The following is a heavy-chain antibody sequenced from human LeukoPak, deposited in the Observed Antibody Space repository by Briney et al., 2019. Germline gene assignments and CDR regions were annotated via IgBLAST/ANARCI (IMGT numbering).Heavy chain of an antibody. J-gene: IGHJ5*02. CDR1: GFTFSNYV. Sequence: GRSLRLSCAAFGFTFSNYVIHWVRQAPGKGLEWVAVISYDGSNKYYADSVKGRFTISKDTSRNTLYLQMNSLRSDDTAVYYCAKDLMRDRWFGESWGQGTLVTVSS. CDR3: AKDLMRDRWFGES. CDR2: ISYDGSNK. D-gene: IGHD3-10*01. V-gene: IGHV3-30-3*01.